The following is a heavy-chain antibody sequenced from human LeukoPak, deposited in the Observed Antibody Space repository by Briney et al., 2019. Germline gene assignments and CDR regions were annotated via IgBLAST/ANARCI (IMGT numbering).Heavy chain of an antibody. Sequence: SETLSLTCAVYGGSLSGYYWSWIRQPPGKGLEWIGEINHSGSTNYNPCLKSRVTISVDTSKNQFSLKLSPVTAADTAVYYCASRWRGITIFGVVINDYYYYSMDVWGKGTTVTVSS. V-gene: IGHV4-34*01. D-gene: IGHD3-3*01. J-gene: IGHJ6*03. CDR2: INHSGST. CDR1: GGSLSGYY. CDR3: ASRWRGITIFGVVINDYYYYSMDV.